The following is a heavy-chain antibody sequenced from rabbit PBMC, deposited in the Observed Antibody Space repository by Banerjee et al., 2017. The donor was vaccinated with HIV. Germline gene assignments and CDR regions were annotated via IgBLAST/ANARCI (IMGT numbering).Heavy chain of an antibody. Sequence: QSLEESGGDLVKPGASLTLTCTASGFTLSGGWMCWVRQAPGKGLEWIACINTSSGSTVYATWAKGRFTISRTSSTTVTLQMTSLTAADTATYFCARDLAGVIGWNFNLWGQGTLVTVS. CDR3: ARDLAGVIGWNFNL. J-gene: IGHJ4*01. V-gene: IGHV1S40*01. D-gene: IGHD4-1*01. CDR1: GFTLSGGW. CDR2: INTSSGST.